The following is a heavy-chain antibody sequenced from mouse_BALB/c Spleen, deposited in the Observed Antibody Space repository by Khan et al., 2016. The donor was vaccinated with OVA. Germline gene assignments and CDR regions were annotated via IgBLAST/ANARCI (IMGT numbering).Heavy chain of an antibody. J-gene: IGHJ2*01. CDR3: TRDRIDY. CDR1: GYTFTTYW. CDR2: INPTSGYT. Sequence: VQLQQSGAELAKPGASVKMSCKASGYTFTTYWMHWVKQRPGQGLEWIGYINPTSGYTDYNERFKDKATLSADKSSSTADMQLSSLPSEDSAVYYCTRDRIDYWGQGTTLTVSS. V-gene: IGHV1-7*01.